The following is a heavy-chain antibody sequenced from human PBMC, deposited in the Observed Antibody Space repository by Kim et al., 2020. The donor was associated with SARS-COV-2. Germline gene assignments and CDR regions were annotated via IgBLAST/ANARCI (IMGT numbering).Heavy chain of an antibody. CDR3: ARDTFVVVPAAIGPLGDY. J-gene: IGHJ4*02. CDR2: INTNTGNP. CDR1: GYTFTSYA. Sequence: ASVKVSCKASGYTFTSYAMNWVRQAPGQGLEWMGWINTNTGNPTYAQGFTGRFVFSLDTSVSTAYLQISSLKAEDTAVYYCARDTFVVVPAAIGPLGDYWGQGTLVTVSS. D-gene: IGHD2-2*02. V-gene: IGHV7-4-1*02.